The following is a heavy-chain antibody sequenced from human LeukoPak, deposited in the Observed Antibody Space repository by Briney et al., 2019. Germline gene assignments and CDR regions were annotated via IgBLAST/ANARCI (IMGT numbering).Heavy chain of an antibody. Sequence: GASVKVSCKASGYTFTSYDINWVRQATGQGLEWMEWMSPNSDNTGYAQKFQGRVTFTRDTSISTAYMELRSLTSEDTAVYYCARDYGGSSGWFDPWGQGTLDTVSS. D-gene: IGHD4-23*01. CDR2: MSPNSDNT. CDR1: GYTFTSYD. J-gene: IGHJ5*02. CDR3: ARDYGGSSGWFDP. V-gene: IGHV1-8*01.